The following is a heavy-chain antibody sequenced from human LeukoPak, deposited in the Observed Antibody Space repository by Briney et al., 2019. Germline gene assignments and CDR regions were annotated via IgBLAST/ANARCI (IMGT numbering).Heavy chain of an antibody. CDR2: ISSNGGST. CDR1: GFTFSSYA. D-gene: IGHD3-3*01. CDR3: ARGYDFWSGYWSHSDY. J-gene: IGHJ4*02. V-gene: IGHV3-64*01. Sequence: GGSLRLSCAASGFTFSSYAMHLVRQAPGKGLEYVSAISSNGGSTYYANSVKGRFTISRDNSKNTLYLQMGSLRAEDMAVYYCARGYDFWSGYWSHSDYWGQGTLVTVSS.